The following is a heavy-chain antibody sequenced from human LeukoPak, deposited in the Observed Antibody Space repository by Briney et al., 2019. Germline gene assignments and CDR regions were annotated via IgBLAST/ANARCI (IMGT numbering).Heavy chain of an antibody. Sequence: PSETLSLTCAVYGGSFSDYYWGWIRQPPGKGLEWVGEINHSGRSNYNPSLKSRVTISVDTSKNQFSLKLSSVTAADTAIYYCARELGGTLDDSWSGYYYYYYMDVWGKGTTVTVSS. J-gene: IGHJ6*03. V-gene: IGHV4-34*01. CDR1: GGSFSDYY. D-gene: IGHD3-3*01. CDR2: INHSGRS. CDR3: ARELGGTLDDSWSGYYYYYYMDV.